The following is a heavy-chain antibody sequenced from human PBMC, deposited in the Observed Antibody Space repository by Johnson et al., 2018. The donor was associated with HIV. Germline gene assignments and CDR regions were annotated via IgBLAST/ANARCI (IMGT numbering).Heavy chain of an antibody. CDR1: GFAFSSYG. CDR2: IRYDGGNK. CDR3: ARETRGGGGAFDI. J-gene: IGHJ3*02. Sequence: VQLVESGGGVVQPGGSLRLSCVASGFAFSSYGMHWVRQAPGKGLEWVSFIRYDGGNKSYGDSVKGRFTISRDNSKNTLYLQMGSLRAEDMAVYYCARETRGGGGAFDIWGQGTMVTVSS. D-gene: IGHD2-15*01. V-gene: IGHV3-30*02.